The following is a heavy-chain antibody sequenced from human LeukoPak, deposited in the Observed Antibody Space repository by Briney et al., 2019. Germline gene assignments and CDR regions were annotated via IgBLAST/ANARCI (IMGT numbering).Heavy chain of an antibody. V-gene: IGHV4-38-2*02. D-gene: IGHD4-17*01. J-gene: IGHJ4*02. Sequence: SETLSLTCTVSGYSISSGYYWVWIRLPAGKGLEWIGRLYNNGSTNCNPSLKSRVTMSVDTSKNQLSLRLKSVTAADTAVYYCTRDIGSGDYVFFDSWGQGTRVIVSS. CDR1: GYSISSGYY. CDR3: TRDIGSGDYVFFDS. CDR2: LYNNGST.